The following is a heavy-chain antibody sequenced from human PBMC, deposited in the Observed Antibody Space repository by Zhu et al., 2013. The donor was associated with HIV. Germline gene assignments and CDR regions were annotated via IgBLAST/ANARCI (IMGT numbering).Heavy chain of an antibody. CDR2: INPNSGDT. V-gene: IGHV1-2*02. Sequence: QVQLVQSGAEVKKPGASVKVSCKASGYTFTDYYLHWLRQAPGQEPECMGWINPNSGDTTYAQKFQGRVTMTRDASISTAYMELSRLRSDDTAVYYCARCPDSSGYFDPWGQGTLVTVPS. J-gene: IGHJ5*02. CDR1: GYTFTDYY. D-gene: IGHD6-19*01. CDR3: ARCPDSSGYFDP.